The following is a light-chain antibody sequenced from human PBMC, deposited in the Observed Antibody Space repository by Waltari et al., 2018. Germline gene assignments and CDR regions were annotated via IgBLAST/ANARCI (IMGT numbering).Light chain of an antibody. CDR3: QTGGHGTWV. CDR1: SGHSSNI. Sequence: QLVLTQSPSASASLGASVSLTCTLSSGHSSNIIAWHQQQPEKGPRYLMKVNSDGSHSKGDEIPARFSGSGSGAERYLTISSVQSEDEADYYGQTGGHGTWVFGGGTKLTVL. J-gene: IGLJ3*02. V-gene: IGLV4-69*02. CDR2: VNSDGSH.